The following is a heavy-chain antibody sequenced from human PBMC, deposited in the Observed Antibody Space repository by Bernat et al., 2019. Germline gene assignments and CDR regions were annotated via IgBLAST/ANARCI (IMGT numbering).Heavy chain of an antibody. CDR3: TRETKGSSGWLYIAAFDI. D-gene: IGHD6-19*01. Sequence: EVQLVESGGGLVQPGRSLRLSCTASGFTFGDYAMSWVRQAPGKGLEWVGFIRSKAYGGTTEYAASVKGIFTISRDDSKSIAYLQMNSLKTENTAVYYCTRETKGSSGWLYIAAFDIWGQGTMVTVSS. J-gene: IGHJ3*02. CDR2: IRSKAYGGTT. CDR1: GFTFGDYA. V-gene: IGHV3-49*04.